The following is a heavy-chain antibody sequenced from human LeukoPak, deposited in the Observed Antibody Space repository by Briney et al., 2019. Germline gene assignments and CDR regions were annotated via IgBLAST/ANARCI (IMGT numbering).Heavy chain of an antibody. V-gene: IGHV3-21*01. CDR3: ARGGITMVQGVIIG. CDR2: ISSSSSYI. Sequence: GGSLRLSCAASGFTLSSYSMNWVRQAPGKGLEWASSISSSSSYIYYADSVKGRFTISRDNAKNSLYLQMNSLRAEDTAVYYCARGGITMVQGVIIGWGQGTLVTVSS. D-gene: IGHD3-10*01. CDR1: GFTLSSYS. J-gene: IGHJ4*02.